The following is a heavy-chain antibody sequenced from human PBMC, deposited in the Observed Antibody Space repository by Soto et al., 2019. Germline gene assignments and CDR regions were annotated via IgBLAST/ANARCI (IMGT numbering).Heavy chain of an antibody. CDR1: GSSISSYY. CDR3: ARGPPFGY. Sequence: PSETLSLTCTVSGSSISSYYWSWIRQPPGKGLEWIGYIYYSVSTNYNPSLKSRVTISVDTSKNQFSLKLSSVTAADTAVYYCARGPPFGYWGQGTLVTVSS. V-gene: IGHV4-59*12. J-gene: IGHJ4*02. CDR2: IYYSVST. D-gene: IGHD3-10*01.